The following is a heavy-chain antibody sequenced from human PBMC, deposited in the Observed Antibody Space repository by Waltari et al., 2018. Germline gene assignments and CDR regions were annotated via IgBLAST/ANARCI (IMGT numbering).Heavy chain of an antibody. V-gene: IGHV5-51*01. CDR2: ISPSDSDT. D-gene: IGHD1-7*01. Sequence: EVQLVQSGAEVKKPGESLKISCKGSGYSFTSNWIGWVRQMPGKGLEWMGIISPSDSDTRYSPSFQGQVTISADKSINTAYLQWSSLKASDTAIYYCARAPELYYFDYWGQGTLVTVSS. CDR1: GYSFTSNW. J-gene: IGHJ4*02. CDR3: ARAPELYYFDY.